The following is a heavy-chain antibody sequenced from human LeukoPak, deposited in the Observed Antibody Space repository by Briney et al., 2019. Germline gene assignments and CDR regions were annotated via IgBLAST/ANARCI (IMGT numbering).Heavy chain of an antibody. D-gene: IGHD2-2*01. CDR3: AKEVIVVIND. CDR1: GFTFSSSA. J-gene: IGHJ4*02. Sequence: TGGSLRLSCAASGFTFSSSAMTWVRQAPGKGLEWVSSISGSGGSTYYADSVKGRFTISRDNSKNTLFLQMNSLRAEDTAVYYCAKEVIVVINDWGQGTLVTVSS. V-gene: IGHV3-23*01. CDR2: ISGSGGST.